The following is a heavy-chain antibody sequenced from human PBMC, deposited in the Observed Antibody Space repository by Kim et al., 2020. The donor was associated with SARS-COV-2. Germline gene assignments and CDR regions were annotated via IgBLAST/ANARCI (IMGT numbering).Heavy chain of an antibody. CDR2: IYTSGST. CDR3: ARELGIAARPGAYYYYYGMAV. D-gene: IGHD6-6*01. Sequence: SETLSLTCTVSGGSISSYYWSWIRQPAGKGLEWIGRIYTSGSTNYNPSLKSRVTMSVDTSKNQFSLKLSSVTAADTAVYYCARELGIAARPGAYYYYYGMAVWGQGTTVTVSS. CDR1: GGSISSYY. V-gene: IGHV4-4*07. J-gene: IGHJ6*02.